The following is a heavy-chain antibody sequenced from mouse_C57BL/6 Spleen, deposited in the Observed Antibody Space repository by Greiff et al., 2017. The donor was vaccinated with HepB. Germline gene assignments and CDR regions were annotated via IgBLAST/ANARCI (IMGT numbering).Heavy chain of an antibody. J-gene: IGHJ4*01. V-gene: IGHV2-2*01. D-gene: IGHD1-2*01. CDR1: GFSLTSYG. Sequence: VKLVESGPGLVQPSQSLSITCTVSGFSLTSYGVHWVRQSPGKGLEWLGVIWSGGSTDYNAAFISRLSISKDNSKSQVFFKMNSLQADDTAIYYCASRPPLLRHAMDYWGQGTSVTVSS. CDR2: IWSGGST. CDR3: ASRPPLLRHAMDY.